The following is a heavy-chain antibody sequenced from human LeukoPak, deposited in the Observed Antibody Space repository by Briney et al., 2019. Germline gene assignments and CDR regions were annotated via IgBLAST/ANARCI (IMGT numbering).Heavy chain of an antibody. CDR2: INPNSGGT. J-gene: IGHJ6*03. CDR1: GYTFTSYD. D-gene: IGHD2-2*01. CDR3: ARGPSRQGYCSSTSCSVYYMDV. Sequence: ASVKVSCKASGYTFTSYDINWVRQATGQGLEWMGWINPNSGGTNYAQKFQGRVTMTRDTSISTAYMELSRLRSDDTAVYYCARGPSRQGYCSSTSCSVYYMDVWGKGTTVTVSS. V-gene: IGHV1-2*02.